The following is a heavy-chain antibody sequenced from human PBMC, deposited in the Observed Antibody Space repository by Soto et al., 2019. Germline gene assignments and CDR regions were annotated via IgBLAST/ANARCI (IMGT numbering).Heavy chain of an antibody. J-gene: IGHJ6*02. V-gene: IGHV3-23*01. Sequence: GGSLRLSCAASGFTFSSYAMSWVRQAPGKGLEWVSAISGSGGSTYYADSVKGRFTISRDNSKNTLYLQMNSLRAEDTAVYYCARTSSSWYYYGMDVWGQGTTVTVSS. CDR2: ISGSGGST. CDR3: ARTSSSWYYYGMDV. CDR1: GFTFSSYA. D-gene: IGHD6-6*01.